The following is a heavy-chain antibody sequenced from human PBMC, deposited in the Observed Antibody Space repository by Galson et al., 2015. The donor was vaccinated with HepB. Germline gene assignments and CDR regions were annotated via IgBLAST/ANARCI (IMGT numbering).Heavy chain of an antibody. Sequence: QSGAEVKKPGESLKISCKGSGYSFTSYWIGWVRQMPGKGLEWMGIIYPGDSDTRYSPSFQGQVTISADKSISTAYLQWSSLKASDTAMYYCARPKRQWLVSDAFDIWGQGTMVTVSS. V-gene: IGHV5-51*03. D-gene: IGHD6-19*01. CDR2: IYPGDSDT. J-gene: IGHJ3*02. CDR3: ARPKRQWLVSDAFDI. CDR1: GYSFTSYW.